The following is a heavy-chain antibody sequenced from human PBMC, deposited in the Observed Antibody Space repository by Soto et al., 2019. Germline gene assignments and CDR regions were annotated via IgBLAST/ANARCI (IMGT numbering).Heavy chain of an antibody. CDR1: GVYISSDAYY. D-gene: IGHD3-16*02. CDR2: ISHRGSA. J-gene: IGHJ4*02. V-gene: IGHV4-31*11. Sequence: QVQLQQSGPGLVKASQTLSLTCAVSGVYISSDAYYWSWIRRRPGKGLEWVGSISHRGSAYYNSSFGSRVTILVDTSENQFSLQLTSVTAADTGRYYCASYRFTATWSKLDYWGQGTLVTVSS. CDR3: ASYRFTATWSKLDY.